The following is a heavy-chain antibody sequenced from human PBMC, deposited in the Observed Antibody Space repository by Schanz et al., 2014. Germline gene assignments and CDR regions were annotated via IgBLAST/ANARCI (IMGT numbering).Heavy chain of an antibody. CDR2: ISPSSSYI. CDR1: GFTFSSYN. Sequence: EVQLVESGGGLVRPGDSLRLSCAASGFTFSSYNINWVRQAPGKGLEYISSISPSSSYIYYADSVKGRFTISRDNAKNSLYLQMNGLRAEDAAVYYCARVELSVYYYAMDVWGQGTTVTVSS. J-gene: IGHJ6*02. CDR3: ARVELSVYYYAMDV. D-gene: IGHD2-15*01. V-gene: IGHV3-21*02.